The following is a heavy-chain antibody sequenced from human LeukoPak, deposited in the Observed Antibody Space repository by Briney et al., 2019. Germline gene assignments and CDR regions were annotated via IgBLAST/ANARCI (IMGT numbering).Heavy chain of an antibody. Sequence: PGGSLRLSCAASGFTVSINYMSWVRQAPGKGLEWVSLIYSGGNTYYADSVKGRFTISRDNSKNTLYLQMNSLRAEDTAVYYCAREHGDYTEYHFDYWGQGTLVTVSS. CDR2: IYSGGNT. V-gene: IGHV3-66*01. CDR1: GFTVSINY. J-gene: IGHJ4*02. D-gene: IGHD4-17*01. CDR3: AREHGDYTEYHFDY.